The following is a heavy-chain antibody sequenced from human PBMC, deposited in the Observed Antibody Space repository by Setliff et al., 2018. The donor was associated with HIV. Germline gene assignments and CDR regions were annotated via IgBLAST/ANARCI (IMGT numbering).Heavy chain of an antibody. V-gene: IGHV4-4*07. Sequence: SETLSLTCTFSDASISDHHCSWIRQPPGRGLEWIGSTHRLGTINYNPSLKSRVTLSVDTSKNQFSLTLTSVTAADTALYYCARRGGSGWYYFDQWGQGALVTV. J-gene: IGHJ4*02. CDR3: ARRGGSGWYYFDQ. D-gene: IGHD6-19*01. CDR2: THRLGTI. CDR1: DASISDHH.